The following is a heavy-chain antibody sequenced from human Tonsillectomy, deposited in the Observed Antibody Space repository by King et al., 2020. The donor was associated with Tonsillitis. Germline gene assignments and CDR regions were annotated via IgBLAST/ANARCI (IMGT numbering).Heavy chain of an antibody. CDR2: IKEDGSEK. Sequence: VQLVESGGGLVQPGGSLRLSCAASGFTFSRYWMTWVRQAPGKGLEWVANIKEDGSEKNYVDSVKGRFTISRDNAKNSLYLQMNSLRAEDTAVYYCAGRYCSIDACYAASGNSFDNWGQGPVVTVSS. CDR1: GFTFSRYW. D-gene: IGHD2-2*01. V-gene: IGHV3-7*01. J-gene: IGHJ4*02. CDR3: AGRYCSIDACYAASGNSFDN.